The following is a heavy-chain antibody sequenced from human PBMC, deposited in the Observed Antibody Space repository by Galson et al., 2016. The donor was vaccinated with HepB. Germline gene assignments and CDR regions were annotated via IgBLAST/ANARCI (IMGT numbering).Heavy chain of an antibody. V-gene: IGHV1-69*13. CDR2: IIPMFRTP. Sequence: SVKVSCKASGGIFSTFGISWVRQAPGQGLEWMGGIIPMFRTPTYAQKFQGRVTITADEGTRTAYMDLSSLRPEDTALYYCARVADYGDAYYYYAMDVWGPGTTVTVS. D-gene: IGHD4-17*01. CDR3: ARVADYGDAYYYYAMDV. J-gene: IGHJ6*02. CDR1: GGIFSTFG.